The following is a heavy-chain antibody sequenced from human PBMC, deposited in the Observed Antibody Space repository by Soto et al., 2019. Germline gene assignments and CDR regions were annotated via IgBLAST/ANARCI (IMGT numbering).Heavy chain of an antibody. CDR2: ISYSGNT. J-gene: IGHJ6*02. CDR1: GDSFSSSYW. Sequence: QVQLQESGPGLVKPSGTLSLTCGVSGDSFSSSYWWSWVRQPPGKGLEWIGDISYSGNTNYNPSLKSRVTISLDTSKNQLSLRLNSVTAADTAVYYCARDGPSAYYALDVWGQGTMVTVS. CDR3: ARDGPSAYYALDV. V-gene: IGHV4-4*02.